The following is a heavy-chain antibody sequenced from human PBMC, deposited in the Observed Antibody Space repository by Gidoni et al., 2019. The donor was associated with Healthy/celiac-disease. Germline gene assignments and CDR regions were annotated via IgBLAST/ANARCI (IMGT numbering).Heavy chain of an antibody. CDR2: ISGSGCST. V-gene: IGHV3-23*01. Sequence: EVQLLESGGGLVQPGVSMRLSCAASGFPLTSYAMSWVRQAPGKGLEWVSAISGSGCSTYYADSVKGRFTSSRDNSKNTLYLQMNSLRAEDTAVYYCANSHYYGSGSHPYNWFDPWGQGTLVTVSS. D-gene: IGHD3-10*01. CDR1: GFPLTSYA. CDR3: ANSHYYGSGSHPYNWFDP. J-gene: IGHJ5*02.